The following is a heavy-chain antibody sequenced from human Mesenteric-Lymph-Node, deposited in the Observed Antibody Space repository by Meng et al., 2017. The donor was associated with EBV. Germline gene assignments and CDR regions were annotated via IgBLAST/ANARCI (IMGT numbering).Heavy chain of an antibody. J-gene: IGHJ4*02. D-gene: IGHD3-10*01. V-gene: IGHV2-5*02. CDR2: IYWDDDE. CDR3: AHRPPFGELLDY. CDR1: GFSLSTFVVG. Sequence: TFMESCPSLFKPTRPLPLTCTFSGFSLSTFVVGVGWIRQPPGKALEWLAVIYWDDDERYSPSLKSRLTITKDTSKNQVVLKMTDMDPVDTATYYCAHRPPFGELLDYWGQGTLVTVSS.